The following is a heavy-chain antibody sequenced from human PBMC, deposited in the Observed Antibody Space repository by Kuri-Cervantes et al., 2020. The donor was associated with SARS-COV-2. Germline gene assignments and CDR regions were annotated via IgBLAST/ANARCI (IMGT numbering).Heavy chain of an antibody. J-gene: IGHJ4*02. Sequence: GESLKISCAASGFTFSNYGMHWVRQAPGKGLEWVAFLRYDGGEKHYADSVKGRFTISRDNSKNTLYLQMNSLRAEDTAVYYCARTGWGSNDYWGQGTLVTVSS. V-gene: IGHV3-30*02. CDR1: GFTFSNYG. D-gene: IGHD7-27*01. CDR2: LRYDGGEK. CDR3: ARTGWGSNDY.